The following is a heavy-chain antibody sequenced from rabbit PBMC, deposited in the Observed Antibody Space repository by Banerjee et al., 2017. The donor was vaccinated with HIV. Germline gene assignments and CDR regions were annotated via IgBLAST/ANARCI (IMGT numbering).Heavy chain of an antibody. CDR2: IYTGSGGT. D-gene: IGHD1-1*01. CDR1: GFDFSSNA. J-gene: IGHJ4*01. Sequence: QQQLEESGGGLVKPGGTLTLTCKASGFDFSSNAMCWVRQAPGKGLELIACIYTGSGGTWYASWVNGRFTISRSTSLNTVDLKMTSLTAADTATYFCARVAYTTSSGYWYYFNLWGPGTLVTVS. V-gene: IGHV1S43*01. CDR3: ARVAYTTSSGYWYYFNL.